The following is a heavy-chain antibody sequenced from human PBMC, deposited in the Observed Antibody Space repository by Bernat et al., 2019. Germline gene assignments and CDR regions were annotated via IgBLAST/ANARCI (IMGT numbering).Heavy chain of an antibody. V-gene: IGHV3-66*01. CDR2: ISSGGST. CDR3: ARDFQVG. J-gene: IGHJ4*02. Sequence: EVQLVESGGGLVQPGGSLRLSCAASGFTVSSDYMSWVRQAPGKGLEWVSVISSGGSTYYADSVKGRFTMSRDNYKNTLYLQMNSLRDEDTAVYYCARDFQVGWGQGTLVTVSS. D-gene: IGHD3-3*01. CDR1: GFTVSSDY.